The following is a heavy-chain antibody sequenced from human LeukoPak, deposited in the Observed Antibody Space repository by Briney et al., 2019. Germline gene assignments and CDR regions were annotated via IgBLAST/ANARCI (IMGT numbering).Heavy chain of an antibody. V-gene: IGHV3-23*01. CDR1: GFTFSSYA. J-gene: IGHJ6*02. CDR2: ISGSGGST. D-gene: IGHD2-2*02. Sequence: GRSLRLSCAASGFTFSSYAMSSVRQAPGKGLEWVSAISGSGGSTNYADSVKGRFTISRDNSKNTLYLQMNSLRAEDTAVYYCAKASWGYCSSTSCYTIDYYYYGMDVWGQGTTVTVSS. CDR3: AKASWGYCSSTSCYTIDYYYYGMDV.